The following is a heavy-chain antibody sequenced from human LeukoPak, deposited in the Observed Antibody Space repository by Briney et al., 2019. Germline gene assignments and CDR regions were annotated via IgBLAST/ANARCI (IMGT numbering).Heavy chain of an antibody. D-gene: IGHD3-10*01. CDR2: INWNGGST. CDR3: ARDRGEGSGEPNDY. V-gene: IGHV3-20*01. CDR1: GFTFDDYG. Sequence: PGGSLRLSCAASGFTFDDYGMSWVRQAPGKGLEWVSGINWNGGSTGYADSVKGRFTISRDNAKNSLYLQMNSLRAEDTALYHCARDRGEGSGEPNDYWGQGTLVTVSS. J-gene: IGHJ4*02.